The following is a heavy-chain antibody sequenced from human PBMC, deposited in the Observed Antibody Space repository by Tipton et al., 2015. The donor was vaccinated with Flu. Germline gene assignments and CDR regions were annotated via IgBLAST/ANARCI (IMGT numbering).Heavy chain of an antibody. V-gene: IGHV3-30*03. Sequence: QLVQSGGGVVQPGRSLRLSCAASGFTFSTYGMHWVRQAPGKGLEWVAVISDDERDKYYGDSVKGRFTISRDNAKNTLYLQMNSLRAEDTAVYYCARNLIEVWGQGTMVTVSS. J-gene: IGHJ3*01. CDR2: ISDDERDK. CDR3: ARNLIEV. D-gene: IGHD1-14*01. CDR1: GFTFSTYG.